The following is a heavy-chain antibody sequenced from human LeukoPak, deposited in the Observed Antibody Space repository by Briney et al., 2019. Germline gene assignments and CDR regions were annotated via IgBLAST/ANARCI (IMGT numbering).Heavy chain of an antibody. V-gene: IGHV4-59*01. CDR1: GGSISSYY. CDR3: ANGDHTPRFDY. D-gene: IGHD4-17*01. CDR2: IYYSGST. Sequence: SETLSLTCTVSGGSISSYYWSWIRQPPGKGLEWIGYIYYSGSTNYNPSLKSRVTISVDTSKNQFSLKLSSVTAADTAVYYCANGDHTPRFDYWGQGTLVTVSS. J-gene: IGHJ4*02.